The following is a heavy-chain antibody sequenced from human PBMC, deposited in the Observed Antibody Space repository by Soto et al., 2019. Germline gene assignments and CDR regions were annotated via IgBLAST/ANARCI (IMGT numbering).Heavy chain of an antibody. Sequence: GGSLRLSCAGSGFTFSTYWMTWVRQAPGKGLEWVANIKQDGSEKYYVDSVKGRFTISRDNAQKSLYLQMNSLRVEDTAEYYCMGGPFSPHYWGQGTLVTVSS. CDR3: MGGPFSPHY. J-gene: IGHJ4*02. CDR1: GFTFSTYW. CDR2: IKQDGSEK. D-gene: IGHD2-15*01. V-gene: IGHV3-7*01.